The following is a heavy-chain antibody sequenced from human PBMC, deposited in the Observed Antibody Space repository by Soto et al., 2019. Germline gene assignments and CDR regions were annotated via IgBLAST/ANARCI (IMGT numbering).Heavy chain of an antibody. CDR2: IYYSGIT. CDR3: ARRGVGAHFDY. D-gene: IGHD1-26*01. J-gene: IGHJ4*02. Sequence: QLQLQESGPGLVKPSETLSLTCTVSGGSISSSSYYWGWIRQPPGKGLEWIGSIYYSGITYYNPSLKSRVTISVDTSKNQFSLKLSSVTAADTAVYYCARRGVGAHFDYWGQGTLVTVSS. CDR1: GGSISSSSYY. V-gene: IGHV4-39*01.